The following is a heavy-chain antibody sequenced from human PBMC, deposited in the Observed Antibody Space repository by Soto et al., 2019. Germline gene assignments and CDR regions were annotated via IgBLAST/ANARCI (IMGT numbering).Heavy chain of an antibody. CDR1: GGSVNSGGFS. J-gene: IGHJ5*02. Sequence: SETLSLTCTVTGGSVNSGGFSWSWIRQAPGKGLEWIGYIYHIGTTFYNPSHKSRVTISIDRSRNQFSLNLTSVTAADTAVFFCARVSYYDSISFAPWGQGILVTVS. D-gene: IGHD3-22*01. CDR2: IYHIGTT. CDR3: ARVSYYDSISFAP. V-gene: IGHV4-30-2*01.